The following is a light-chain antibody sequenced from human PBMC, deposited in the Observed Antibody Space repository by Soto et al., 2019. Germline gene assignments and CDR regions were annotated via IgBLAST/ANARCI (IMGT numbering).Light chain of an antibody. V-gene: IGLV3-21*04. CDR1: NIGSKS. J-gene: IGLJ2*01. Sequence: SYELTQPPSVSVAPGETARITCXGNNIGSKSVHWYQHKPGQAPVLVIYYNSXRPSGIPERFSGSNSGNTATLTISRVEAGDEADYYCQVWDSSSYVVFGGGTKLTVL. CDR2: YNS. CDR3: QVWDSSSYVV.